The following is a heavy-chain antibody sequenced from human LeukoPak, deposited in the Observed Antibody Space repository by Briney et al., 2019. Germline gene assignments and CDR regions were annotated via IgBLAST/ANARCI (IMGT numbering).Heavy chain of an antibody. CDR3: AREIDYVLGHYYYYMDV. V-gene: IGHV3-23*01. CDR1: GFTFSSYG. J-gene: IGHJ6*03. Sequence: GGSLRLSCAASGFTFSSYGMSWVRQAPGKGLEWISSIRDNGGSTYYADSVKGRFTISRDNAKNSLYLQMNSLRAEDTAVYYCAREIDYVLGHYYYYMDVWGKGTTVTISS. D-gene: IGHD2/OR15-2a*01. CDR2: IRDNGGST.